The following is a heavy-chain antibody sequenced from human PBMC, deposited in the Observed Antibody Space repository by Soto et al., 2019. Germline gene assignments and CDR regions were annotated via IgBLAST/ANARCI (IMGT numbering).Heavy chain of an antibody. CDR1: KFMFSAYA. J-gene: IGHJ4*02. CDR2: ISGSEDVT. V-gene: IGHV3-23*01. Sequence: EVHLLQSGGGLVQPGGSLRLSCVASKFMFSAYAMGWVRQSPGKGLEWVSSISGSEDVTYYAESVKGRFSISRDNSKNTLYLQMNSLRVEDTAIYFCAKGADRPWFGEAYFPDNWDQGTHVVVST. CDR3: AKGADRPWFGEAYFPDN. D-gene: IGHD3-10*01.